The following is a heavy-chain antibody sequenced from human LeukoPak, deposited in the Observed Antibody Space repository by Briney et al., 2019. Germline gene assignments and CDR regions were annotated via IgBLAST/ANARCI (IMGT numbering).Heavy chain of an antibody. D-gene: IGHD1-1*01. V-gene: IGHV3-23*01. CDR3: AKAVQLERGYFDY. J-gene: IGHJ4*02. CDR2: ISGSGGST. CDR1: GFTFSSYA. Sequence: GGSLRLSCAASGFTFSSYAMSWVRQAPGKGLEWVTSISGSGGSTYYADSVKGRFTISRDSSKNTLYLQMNSLRVEDTAVYYCAKAVQLERGYFDYWGQGTLVTVSS.